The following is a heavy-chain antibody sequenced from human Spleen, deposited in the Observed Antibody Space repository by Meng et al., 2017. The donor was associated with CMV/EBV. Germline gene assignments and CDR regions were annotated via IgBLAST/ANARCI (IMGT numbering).Heavy chain of an antibody. Sequence: GESLKISCAASGFTFSSYWMHWVRQAPGKGLVWVSRINSDGSSTSYADSVKGRFTISRDNAKNTLYLQMNSLRAEDTAVYYRARVAAAGRGMDVWGQGTTVTVSS. CDR1: GFTFSSYW. V-gene: IGHV3-74*01. J-gene: IGHJ6*02. CDR2: INSDGSST. D-gene: IGHD6-13*01. CDR3: ARVAAAGRGMDV.